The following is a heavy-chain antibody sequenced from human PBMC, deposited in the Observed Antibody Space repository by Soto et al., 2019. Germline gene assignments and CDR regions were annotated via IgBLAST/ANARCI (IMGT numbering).Heavy chain of an antibody. J-gene: IGHJ4*02. CDR2: ISYDGSNK. V-gene: IGHV3-30*18. Sequence: QVQLVESGGGVVQPGRSLRLSCAASGFTFSSYGMHWVRQAPGKGLEWVAVISYDGSNKYYADSVKGRFTISRDNSKNTLYLQMNSLRAEDTAVYYCAKTYSGYDLRVFDYWGQGTLVTVSS. CDR1: GFTFSSYG. D-gene: IGHD5-12*01. CDR3: AKTYSGYDLRVFDY.